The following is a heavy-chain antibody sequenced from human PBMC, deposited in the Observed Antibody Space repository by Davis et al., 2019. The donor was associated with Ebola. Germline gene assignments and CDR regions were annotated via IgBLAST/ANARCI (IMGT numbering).Heavy chain of an antibody. V-gene: IGHV1-69*13. CDR2: IIPMFGTS. J-gene: IGHJ4*02. CDR1: GGTFSSYA. Sequence: AASVKVSCKASGGTFSSYAISWVRQAPGQGLEWMGGIIPMFGTSKHEQKFQDRVTITADESTSTAYMELSSLRSDDTAVYYCARGRPWLWVATPLRFDYWGQGALVIVSS. CDR3: ARGRPWLWVATPLRFDY. D-gene: IGHD5-12*01.